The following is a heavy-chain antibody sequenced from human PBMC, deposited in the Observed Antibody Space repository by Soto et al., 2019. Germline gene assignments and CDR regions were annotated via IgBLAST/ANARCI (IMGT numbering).Heavy chain of an antibody. V-gene: IGHV3-23*01. CDR3: AKEASPDYDFWSGYTYYYYGMDV. Sequence: EVQLLESGGGLVQPGGSLRLSCAASGFTFSSYAMSWVRQAPGKGLEWVSAISGSGGSTYYADSVKGRFTISRDNSKNTLYLQMNSLRAEDTAVYYCAKEASPDYDFWSGYTYYYYGMDVWGQGTTVIVSS. J-gene: IGHJ6*02. D-gene: IGHD3-3*01. CDR1: GFTFSSYA. CDR2: ISGSGGST.